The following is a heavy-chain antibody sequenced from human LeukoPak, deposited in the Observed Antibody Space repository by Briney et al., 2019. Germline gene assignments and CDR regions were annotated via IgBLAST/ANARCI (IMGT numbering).Heavy chain of an antibody. CDR1: GGSISSYY. CDR2: IYYSGST. CDR3: ARNHCSSTSCYLDWFDP. V-gene: IGHV4-59*01. Sequence: PSETLSLTCTVSGGSISSYYWSWIRQPPGKGLEWIGYIYYSGSTNYNPSLKSRVTTSVDTSKNQFSLKLSSVTAADTAVYYCARNHCSSTSCYLDWFDPWGQGTLVTVSS. J-gene: IGHJ5*02. D-gene: IGHD2-2*01.